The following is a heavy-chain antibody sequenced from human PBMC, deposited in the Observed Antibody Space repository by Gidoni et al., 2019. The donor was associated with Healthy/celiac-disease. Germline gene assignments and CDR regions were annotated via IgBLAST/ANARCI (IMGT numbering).Heavy chain of an antibody. V-gene: IGHV3-21*01. CDR2: ISSSSSYI. J-gene: IGHJ5*02. Sequence: EVQLVESGGGLVKPGGSLRLSCAASGFTFSSYSMNWVRQAPGKGLEWVSSISSSSSYIYYADSVKGRFTISRDNAKNSLYLQMNSLRAEDTAVYYCVGTMVVAATPFVFGPWGQGTLVTVSS. CDR1: GFTFSSYS. CDR3: VGTMVVAATPFVFGP. D-gene: IGHD2-15*01.